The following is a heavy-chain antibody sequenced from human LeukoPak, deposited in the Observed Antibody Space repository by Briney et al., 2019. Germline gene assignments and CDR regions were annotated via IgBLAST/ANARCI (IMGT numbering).Heavy chain of an antibody. J-gene: IGHJ6*03. D-gene: IGHD6-13*01. V-gene: IGHV1-18*04. CDR3: ARDTSSSWPYYMDV. Sequence: ASVKVSCKASGYTFTGYYMHWVRQAPGQGLEWMGWISAYNGNTNYAQKLQGRVTMTTDTSTSTAYMELRSLRSDDTAVYYCARDTSSSWPYYMDVWGKGTTVTVSS. CDR2: ISAYNGNT. CDR1: GYTFTGYY.